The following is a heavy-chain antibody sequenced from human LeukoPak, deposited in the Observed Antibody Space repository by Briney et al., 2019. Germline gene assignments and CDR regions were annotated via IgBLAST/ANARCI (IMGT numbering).Heavy chain of an antibody. CDR3: ARSDGYPPNYYYGMDV. D-gene: IGHD5-24*01. Sequence: GGSLRLSCAASGFTFSSYEMNWVRQAPGKGLEWVSYISSSDSTIYYADSVKGRFTISRDNAKNSLYLQMNSLRAEDTAVYYCARSDGYPPNYYYGMDVWGQGTTVTVSS. CDR2: ISSSDSTI. V-gene: IGHV3-48*03. J-gene: IGHJ6*02. CDR1: GFTFSSYE.